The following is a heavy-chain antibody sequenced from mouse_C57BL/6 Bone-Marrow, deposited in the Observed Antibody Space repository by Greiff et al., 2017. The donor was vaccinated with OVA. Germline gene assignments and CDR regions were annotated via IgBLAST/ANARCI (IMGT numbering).Heavy chain of an antibody. V-gene: IGHV1-26*01. J-gene: IGHJ1*03. Sequence: EVQLQQSGPELVKPGASVKISCKASGYTFTDYYMNWVKQSHGKSLAWIGDINPNNGGTSYKQKFKGKATLTVDKSSSTDYMELRSLTSEDSAVYYCARTYGSSPYWYFDVWGTGTTVTVSS. CDR2: INPNNGGT. CDR1: GYTFTDYY. D-gene: IGHD1-1*01. CDR3: ARTYGSSPYWYFDV.